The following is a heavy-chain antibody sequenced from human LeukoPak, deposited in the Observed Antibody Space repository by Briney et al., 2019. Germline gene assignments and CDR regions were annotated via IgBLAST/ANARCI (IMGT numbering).Heavy chain of an antibody. J-gene: IGHJ4*02. CDR3: AKVLGYCSSTSCYGYFDY. V-gene: IGHV3-23*01. CDR2: INGCGSST. D-gene: IGHD2-2*01. CDR1: GFTFTGYG. Sequence: GGSLRLSCAASGFTFTGYGMSWVRQAPGRGLEWVSSINGCGSSTYYADSEKGRFTISRDNSKNTLYLQMNSLRAEDTAVYYCAKVLGYCSSTSCYGYFDYWGQGTLVTVSS.